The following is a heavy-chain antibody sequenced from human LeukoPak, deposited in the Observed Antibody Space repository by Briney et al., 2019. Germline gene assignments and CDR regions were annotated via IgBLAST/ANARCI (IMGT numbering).Heavy chain of an antibody. D-gene: IGHD6-19*01. Sequence: GGSLRLSCAASGFTVSSNYMSWVRQAPGKGLEWVSLIDYGSGGSHDADSVKGRFTISRDNSKNTLYLQMNSLRAEDTAIYYCAKAHSSGWTTRYFDCWGQGALVTVSS. J-gene: IGHJ4*02. V-gene: IGHV3-53*01. CDR3: AKAHSSGWTTRYFDC. CDR1: GFTVSSNY. CDR2: IDYGSGGS.